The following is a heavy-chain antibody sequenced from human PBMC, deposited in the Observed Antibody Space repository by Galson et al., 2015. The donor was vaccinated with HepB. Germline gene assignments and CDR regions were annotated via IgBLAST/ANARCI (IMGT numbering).Heavy chain of an antibody. CDR1: GGTLSSYA. J-gene: IGHJ4*02. CDR2: IIPIFGTA. Sequence: SVKVSCKASGGTLSSYAISWVRQAPGRGLEWMGGIIPIFGTANYAQKFQGRVTITADESTSTAYMELSSLRSEDTAVYYCARDRGYGDLSPFDYWGQGTLVTVSS. V-gene: IGHV1-69*13. CDR3: ARDRGYGDLSPFDY. D-gene: IGHD4-17*01.